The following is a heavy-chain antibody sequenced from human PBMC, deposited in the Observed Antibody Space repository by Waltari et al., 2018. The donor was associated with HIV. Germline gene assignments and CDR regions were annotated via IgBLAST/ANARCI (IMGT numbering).Heavy chain of an antibody. CDR2: IHYSGSN. CDR3: ARDNSGSNDY. D-gene: IGHD1-26*01. CDR1: GGSISGDY. V-gene: IGHV4-59*01. Sequence: QAQLKESGPGRVKTSETLSLTCSESGGSISGDYWGWIRKHPGNGLEWIGYIHYSGSNNSNPSLKSRVTISLDTSKNQFSLKLSSVTAADTAFYYCARDNSGSNDYWGQGTLVTVSS. J-gene: IGHJ4*02.